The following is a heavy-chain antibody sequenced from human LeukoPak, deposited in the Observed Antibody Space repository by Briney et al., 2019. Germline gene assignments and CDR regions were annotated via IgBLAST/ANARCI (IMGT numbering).Heavy chain of an antibody. Sequence: GESLKISCKGSGYSFTSYWIGWVRQMPGKGLEWMGIIYPGDSVTRYSPSFQGQVTISADKSISTAYLQWSSLKASDTAMYYCARHRHSGYGRWRYYYYYMDVWGKGTTVTVSS. V-gene: IGHV5-51*01. D-gene: IGHD5-12*01. CDR1: GYSFTSYW. CDR2: IYPGDSVT. CDR3: ARHRHSGYGRWRYYYYYMDV. J-gene: IGHJ6*03.